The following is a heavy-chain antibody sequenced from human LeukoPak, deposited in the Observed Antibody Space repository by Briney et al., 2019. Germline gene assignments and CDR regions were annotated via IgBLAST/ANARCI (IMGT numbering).Heavy chain of an antibody. J-gene: IGHJ6*03. CDR1: GGTFSSYA. V-gene: IGHV1-69*05. CDR2: IIPIFGTA. CDR3: ARGEYSSSSRANYYYYYMDV. D-gene: IGHD6-6*01. Sequence: GASVKVSCKASGGTFSSYAISWVRQAPGQGLEWMGGIIPIFGTANYAQKFQGRVTITTDESTSTAYMELSSLRSEDTAAYYCARGEYSSSSRANYYYYYMDVWGKGTTATVSS.